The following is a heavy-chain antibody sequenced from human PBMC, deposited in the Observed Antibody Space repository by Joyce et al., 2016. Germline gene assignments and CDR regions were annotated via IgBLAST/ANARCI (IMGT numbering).Heavy chain of an antibody. Sequence: QVQLVQSGPEVKKPGASVKVSCNTSGYTFTGHYLHWVRQAPGQGLEWLGWIRPDSGDTNYAQKFQGRITLTRDTSITTAYMELRWLRSDDTAAYYCARGGSKWVNWFDPWGQGTLVTV. J-gene: IGHJ5*02. CDR1: GYTFTGHY. D-gene: IGHD1-26*01. CDR2: IRPDSGDT. CDR3: ARGGSKWVNWFDP. V-gene: IGHV1-2*02.